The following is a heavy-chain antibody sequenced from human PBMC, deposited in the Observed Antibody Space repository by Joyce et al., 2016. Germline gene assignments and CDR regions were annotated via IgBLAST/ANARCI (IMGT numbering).Heavy chain of an antibody. CDR2: INPCDSDT. Sequence: EVQLLQSGAEVKKPGESLKISCKVSGDSFTTYWSGWVRQMPGKVLEWMGIINPCDSDTRYSPSFQGQVTISADKSFNTAYLQWSSLKASDTAMYYCARHQFMVYFRDLPYDPFDIWGQGTMVTVSS. V-gene: IGHV5-51*01. J-gene: IGHJ3*02. CDR3: ARHQFMVYFRDLPYDPFDI. CDR1: GDSFTTYW. D-gene: IGHD2-8*01.